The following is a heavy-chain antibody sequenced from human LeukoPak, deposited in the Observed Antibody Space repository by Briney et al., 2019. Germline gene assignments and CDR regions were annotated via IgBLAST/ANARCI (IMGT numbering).Heavy chain of an antibody. J-gene: IGHJ4*02. CDR3: AKNSGSYYYLDY. Sequence: GGSLRLSCAASGFTFSSYAMSWVRQAPGKGLEWVSGISGSGDNTYYADSVKGRFTISRDNSKNTLYVQMNSLRAEDTAVYYCAKNSGSYYYLDYWGQGTLVTVSS. V-gene: IGHV3-23*01. CDR2: ISGSGDNT. CDR1: GFTFSSYA. D-gene: IGHD1-26*01.